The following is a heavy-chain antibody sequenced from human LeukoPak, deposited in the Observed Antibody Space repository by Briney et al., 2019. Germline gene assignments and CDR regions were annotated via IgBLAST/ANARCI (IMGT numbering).Heavy chain of an antibody. Sequence: ASVKVSCKASGYTFTGYYMHWVRQAPGQGLEGMGWINPNSGGTNYAQKFQGRVTMTRDTSISTAYMEPSRLRSDDTAVYYCARFLGGFQYYFDYWGQGTLVTVSS. CDR3: ARFLGGFQYYFDY. D-gene: IGHD3-16*01. V-gene: IGHV1-2*02. CDR2: INPNSGGT. J-gene: IGHJ4*02. CDR1: GYTFTGYY.